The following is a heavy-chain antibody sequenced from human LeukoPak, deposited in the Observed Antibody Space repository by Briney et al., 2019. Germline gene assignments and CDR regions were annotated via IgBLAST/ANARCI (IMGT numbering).Heavy chain of an antibody. J-gene: IGHJ4*02. D-gene: IGHD6-6*01. V-gene: IGHV5-51*01. CDR1: GYSFTSYW. Sequence: GESLKISCKGSGYSFTSYWIGWVRQMPGKGLEWMGIIYPGDSDTRYSPSFQGQVTISADKSISTAYLQWSSLKASDTAMYYCATDGRPIEYSNSSWGYYFDYWGQGTLVTVSS. CDR3: ATDGRPIEYSNSSWGYYFDY. CDR2: IYPGDSDT.